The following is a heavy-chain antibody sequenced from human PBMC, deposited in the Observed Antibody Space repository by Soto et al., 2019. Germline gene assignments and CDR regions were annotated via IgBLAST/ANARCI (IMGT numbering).Heavy chain of an antibody. Sequence: SVKVSCKTSGGTFSNDIITWVRQAPGQGLEWMGRIIPLLDTTNYAQKFQGRVTITADKSTGTAYMELNSLRSEDTAVYFCASGIQLWLRRINNGYSGWGQGTLVTVSS. CDR2: IIPLLDTT. D-gene: IGHD5-18*01. J-gene: IGHJ4*02. CDR3: ASGIQLWLRRINNGYSG. V-gene: IGHV1-69*08. CDR1: GGTFSNDI.